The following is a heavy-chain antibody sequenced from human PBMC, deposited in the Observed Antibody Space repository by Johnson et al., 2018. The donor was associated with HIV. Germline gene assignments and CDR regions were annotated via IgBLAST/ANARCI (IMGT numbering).Heavy chain of an antibody. V-gene: IGHV3-66*01. J-gene: IGHJ3*02. D-gene: IGHD2-8*01. CDR3: ARLGLTDAFDI. CDR2: IYSGGSP. Sequence: VQLVESGGGVVQPGGSLRLSCAASGFTFDDYGMSWVRQAPGKGLEWVSVIYSGGSPYYADSVKGRFTISRDNSKNTLYLQMNSLRAEDTAVYYCARLGLTDAFDIWGQGTMVTVSP. CDR1: GFTFDDYG.